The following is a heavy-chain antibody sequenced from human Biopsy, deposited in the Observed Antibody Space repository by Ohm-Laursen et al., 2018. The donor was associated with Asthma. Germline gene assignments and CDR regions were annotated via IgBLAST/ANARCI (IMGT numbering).Heavy chain of an antibody. CDR2: IFYSGRK. J-gene: IGHJ2*01. Sequence: GTLSLTWIVSGDAMSTSGSYWGWIRQSPGKGLEWIGGIFYSGRKYYNPSLESRVTISADTSKNPFSLKVTSGTAADTAVYYCARAVSSSSYWYFDLWGRGDLVTVSS. D-gene: IGHD6-6*01. CDR1: GDAMSTSGSY. CDR3: ARAVSSSSYWYFDL. V-gene: IGHV4-39*02.